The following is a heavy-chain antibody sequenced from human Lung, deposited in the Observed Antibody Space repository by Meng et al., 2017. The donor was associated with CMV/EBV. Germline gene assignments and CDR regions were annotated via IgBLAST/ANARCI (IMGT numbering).Heavy chain of an antibody. V-gene: IGHV4-61*01. J-gene: IGHJ1*01. CDR1: GGVVSSANYH. D-gene: IGHD1-26*01. CDR3: AGLIVGNGGRGN. Sequence: GSLRLSCIVSGGVVSSANYHWNWIRQTPGKGLEWIGQTWPGRGTNYNPSLESRLAISLDTSKNQFTLQLSSVTPADTAVYYCAGLIVGNGGRGNWSQGTLVXVSS. CDR2: TWPGRGT.